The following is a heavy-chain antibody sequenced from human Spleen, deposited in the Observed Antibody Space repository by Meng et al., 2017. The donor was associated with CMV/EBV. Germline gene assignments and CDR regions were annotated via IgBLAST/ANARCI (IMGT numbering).Heavy chain of an antibody. CDR1: PFSGDY. CDR2: IYHSGYT. J-gene: IGHJ2*01. D-gene: IGHD2-2*01. CDR3: ARRYCSSTSCYSDWYFDL. V-gene: IGHV4-34*01. Sequence: PFSGDYWSWIRQPPGKGLEWIGKIYHSGYTNHNPSLRSRVTISVDTSKNQLSLKLSSVTAADTAVYYCARRYCSSTSCYSDWYFDLWGPGSLVTVSS.